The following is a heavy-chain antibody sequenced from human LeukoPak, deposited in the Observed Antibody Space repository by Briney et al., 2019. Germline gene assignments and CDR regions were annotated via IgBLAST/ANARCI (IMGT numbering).Heavy chain of an antibody. V-gene: IGHV4-39*01. CDR1: GGSISSGGYY. D-gene: IGHD6-6*01. J-gene: IGHJ4*02. Sequence: SETLSLTCTVSGGSISSGGYYWSWIRQHPGKGLEWIGYIYYSGSTYYNPSLKSRVTISVDTSKNQFSLKLSSVTAADTAVYYCARHIAARRPSEYYFDYWGQGTLVTVSS. CDR2: IYYSGST. CDR3: ARHIAARRPSEYYFDY.